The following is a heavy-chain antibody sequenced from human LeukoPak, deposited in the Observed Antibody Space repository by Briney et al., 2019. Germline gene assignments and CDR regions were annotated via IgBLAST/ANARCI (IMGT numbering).Heavy chain of an antibody. D-gene: IGHD3-10*01. CDR3: ARGPAEGVGDY. CDR2: IYYSGST. Sequence: SETLSLTCTVSGGSISSYYWSWIRQPPGKGLEWIGYIYYSGSTNYNPSLKSRVTISVDRSKNQFSLKLSSVTAADTAVYYCARGPAEGVGDYWGQGTLVTVSS. V-gene: IGHV4-59*01. J-gene: IGHJ4*02. CDR1: GGSISSYY.